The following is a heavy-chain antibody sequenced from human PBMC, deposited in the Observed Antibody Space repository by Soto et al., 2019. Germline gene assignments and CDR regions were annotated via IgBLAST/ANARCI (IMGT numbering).Heavy chain of an antibody. CDR2: ISAYSGNT. J-gene: IGHJ4*02. CDR3: ARDRPYCSSTSCKNYFDY. Sequence: ASVKVSCKASGYTFTSYGISWVRQAPGQGLEWMGWISAYSGNTNYAQKLQGRVTMTTDTSTSTAYMELRSLRSDDTAVYYCARDRPYCSSTSCKNYFDYWGQGTLVTVSS. CDR1: GYTFTSYG. V-gene: IGHV1-18*01. D-gene: IGHD2-2*01.